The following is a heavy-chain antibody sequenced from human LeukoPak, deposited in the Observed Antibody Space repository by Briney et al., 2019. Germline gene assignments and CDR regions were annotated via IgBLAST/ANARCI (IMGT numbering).Heavy chain of an antibody. J-gene: IGHJ6*02. D-gene: IGHD5-18*01. CDR2: INAGTGNT. CDR3: ARGDTAMVNYGMDV. V-gene: IGHV1-3*01. CDR1: GYTFTNYA. Sequence: ASVKVSCKASGYTFTNYAIHWVRQAPGQRLEWMGWINAGTGNTKYSQRFQGRVTINRDTSASTAYMELSSLRSEDTAVYYCARGDTAMVNYGMDVWGQGTRVTVSS.